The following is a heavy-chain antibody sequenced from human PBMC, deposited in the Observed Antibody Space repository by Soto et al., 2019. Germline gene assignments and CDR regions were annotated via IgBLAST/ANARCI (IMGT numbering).Heavy chain of an antibody. Sequence: GGSLRLACAASGFTFGVYAMTWVRQAPGKGLEWVSTIAAAGDSPYYADSVKGRFTFSRDNSKNTLYLQMNSLRAEDTAIYYCAKALSYYDFWMAVFDYWGQGTLVTVSS. V-gene: IGHV3-23*01. D-gene: IGHD3-3*01. CDR1: GFTFGVYA. J-gene: IGHJ4*02. CDR2: IAAAGDSP. CDR3: AKALSYYDFWMAVFDY.